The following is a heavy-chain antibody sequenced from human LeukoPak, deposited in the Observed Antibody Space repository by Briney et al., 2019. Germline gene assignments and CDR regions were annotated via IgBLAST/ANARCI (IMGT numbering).Heavy chain of an antibody. J-gene: IGHJ6*04. CDR2: ISGSGGST. V-gene: IGHV3-23*01. CDR3: AKDHRGSGPYPSAGMDV. CDR1: GFTFSSYA. Sequence: QPGGSLRLSCAASGFTFSSYAMSWVRQAPGKGLEWVSAISGSGGSTYYADSVKGRFTISRDNSKNTLYLQMNSLRAEDTAVYYCAKDHRGSGPYPSAGMDVWGKGTTVTVSS. D-gene: IGHD3-10*01.